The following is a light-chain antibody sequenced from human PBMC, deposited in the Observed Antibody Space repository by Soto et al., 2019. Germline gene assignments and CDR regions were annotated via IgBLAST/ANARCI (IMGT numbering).Light chain of an antibody. CDR1: QSVSSN. CDR2: AAS. CDR3: QQYNNWPPLT. V-gene: IGKV3-15*01. Sequence: EIVMTQSPGTMSVSPGEKATISCRASQSVSSNLAWYQQKPGQGPRLLIYAASTRATGIPARFSGSGSGTEFTLTISSLQSEDFAVYYCQQYNNWPPLTFGGGTKVESK. J-gene: IGKJ4*01.